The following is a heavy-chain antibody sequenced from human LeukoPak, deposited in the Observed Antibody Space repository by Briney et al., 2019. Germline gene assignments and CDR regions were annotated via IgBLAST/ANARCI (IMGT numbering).Heavy chain of an antibody. CDR2: IIPIFGTA. CDR3: ARFGYSSSWDFDY. J-gene: IGHJ4*02. Sequence: GSSVKVSCKASGGTFSSYAISWMRQAPGQGLEWMGGIIPIFGTANYAQKFQGRVTITADESTSTAYMELSSLRSEDTAVYYCARFGYSSSWDFDYWGQGTLVTVSS. CDR1: GGTFSSYA. D-gene: IGHD6-13*01. V-gene: IGHV1-69*01.